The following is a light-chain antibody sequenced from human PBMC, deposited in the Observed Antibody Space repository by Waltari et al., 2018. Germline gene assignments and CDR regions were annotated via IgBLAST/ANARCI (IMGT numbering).Light chain of an antibody. Sequence: DIQMTQSPSSLSASVGDRVTITCRASQIISTYLNWYQQTPGKGPKLLIYAASSLKSGVPSRFSGSGYGTDFNLSISSLQTEDFATYYCQKSYSTPLTFGGGTKVEI. CDR2: AAS. J-gene: IGKJ4*01. CDR3: QKSYSTPLT. V-gene: IGKV1-39*01. CDR1: QIISTY.